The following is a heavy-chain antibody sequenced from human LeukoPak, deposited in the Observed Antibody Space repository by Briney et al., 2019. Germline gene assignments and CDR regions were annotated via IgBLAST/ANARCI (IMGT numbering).Heavy chain of an antibody. CDR2: INHSGST. CDR3: ARDRVQYDYVWGSYRRRQGHFDY. V-gene: IGHV4-34*01. J-gene: IGHJ4*02. CDR1: GVSVSSYY. Sequence: SETLSLTCTVSGVSVSSYYWSWIRQPPGKGLEWIGEINHSGSTNYNPSLKSRVTISVDTSKNQFSLKLSSVTAADTAVYYCARDRVQYDYVWGSYRRRQGHFDYWGQGTLVTVSS. D-gene: IGHD3-16*02.